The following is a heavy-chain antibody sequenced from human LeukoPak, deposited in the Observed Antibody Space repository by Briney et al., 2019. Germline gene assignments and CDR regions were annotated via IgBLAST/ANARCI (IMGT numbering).Heavy chain of an antibody. CDR1: GFSLSTSGVA. D-gene: IGHD6-13*01. V-gene: IGHV2-5*01. J-gene: IGHJ4*02. CDR3: AHYPLYSSSWYY. Sequence: SGPTLVNPTQTLTLTCAFSGFSLSTSGVAVGWIRQPPGKALEWLALIYWNDDKRYSPSLKTRLTIAKDTSKDQVVLTMTNMDPVGTATYYCAHYPLYSSSWYYWGQGTLVTVSS. CDR2: IYWNDDK.